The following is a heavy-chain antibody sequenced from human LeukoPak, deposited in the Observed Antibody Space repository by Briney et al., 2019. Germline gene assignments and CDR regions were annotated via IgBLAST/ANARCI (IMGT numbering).Heavy chain of an antibody. J-gene: IGHJ4*02. CDR3: AKSSGYSSAAGTGTRRYFDY. D-gene: IGHD6-13*01. Sequence: GGSLRLSCAASGFTFSSYAMSWVRQAPGKGLEWVSVISASGSSTYYADSVKGRFTISRDNSKNTLYLQMNSLRAEDTAVYYCAKSSGYSSAAGTGTRRYFDYWGQGTLVTVSS. V-gene: IGHV3-23*01. CDR1: GFTFSSYA. CDR2: ISASGSST.